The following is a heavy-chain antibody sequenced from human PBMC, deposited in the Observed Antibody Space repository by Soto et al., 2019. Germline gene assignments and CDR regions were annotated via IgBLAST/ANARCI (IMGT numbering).Heavy chain of an antibody. CDR3: ARDRGNSNWPNFDY. Sequence: SVKVSCKASVGTFSIYTISWVRQAPGQGLEWMGRVIPIFDVTSYAQRFQGSVTITADKSTTTAYMELSSLRSEDTAVYYCARDRGNSNWPNFDYWGQGTLVTVSS. CDR1: VGTFSIYT. J-gene: IGHJ4*02. D-gene: IGHD6-13*01. CDR2: VIPIFDVT. V-gene: IGHV1-69*02.